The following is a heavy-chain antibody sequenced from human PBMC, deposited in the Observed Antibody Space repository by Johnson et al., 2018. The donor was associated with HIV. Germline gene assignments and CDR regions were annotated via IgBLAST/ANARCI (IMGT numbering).Heavy chain of an antibody. Sequence: VQLVESGGGLVQPGGSLRLSCAASGFTFSSYWMSWVRQAPGKGLEWVANIKQDGSEKYYADSVKGRSTITRDNAKNSLYLHMNSLRAEDTAVYYCARDSYDISGQQHDAFDIWGQGTMVTVSS. D-gene: IGHD3-22*01. CDR2: IKQDGSEK. CDR1: GFTFSSYW. CDR3: ARDSYDISGQQHDAFDI. J-gene: IGHJ3*02. V-gene: IGHV3-7*01.